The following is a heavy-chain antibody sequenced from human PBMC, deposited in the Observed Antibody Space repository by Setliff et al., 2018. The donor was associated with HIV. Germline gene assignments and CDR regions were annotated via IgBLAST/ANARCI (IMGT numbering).Heavy chain of an antibody. CDR2: INTNTGNP. V-gene: IGHV7-4-1*02. D-gene: IGHD3-10*01. CDR1: GYTFTNYV. J-gene: IGHJ3*02. CDR3: ARGSYYGSGSNDAFDI. Sequence: ASVKVSCKASGYTFTNYVMNWVRQAPGQGLEWMGWINTNTGNPTYAQGFTGRFVFSLDTSVSTAYLQISSLKAEDTAVYYCARGSYYGSGSNDAFDIWGQGTMVTVSS.